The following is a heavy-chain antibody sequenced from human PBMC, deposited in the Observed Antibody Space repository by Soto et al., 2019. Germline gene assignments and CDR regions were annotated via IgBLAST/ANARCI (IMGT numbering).Heavy chain of an antibody. CDR2: IYYSGST. V-gene: IGHV4-59*01. D-gene: IGHD5-18*01. CDR1: GGSISSYY. CDR3: ARGGRGYTYGSLDP. Sequence: SETLSLTCTVSGGSISSYYWSWIRQPPGKGLEWIGYIYYSGSTNYDASLKSRDTISLDTSKNQSYPKLRSVTGEDTAVYYCARGGRGYTYGSLDPWGQGPLVTVSS. J-gene: IGHJ5*02.